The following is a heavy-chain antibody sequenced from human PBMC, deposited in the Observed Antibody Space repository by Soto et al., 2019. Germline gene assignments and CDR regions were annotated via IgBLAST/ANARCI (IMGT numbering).Heavy chain of an antibody. J-gene: IGHJ4*02. V-gene: IGHV4-59*01. D-gene: IGHD6-19*01. CDR1: GGSISSYY. Sequence: SETLSLTCTVSGGSISSYYWSWIRQPPGKGLEWIGYIYYSGSTNYNPSLKSRVTISVDTSKNQFSLKLSSVTAADTAVYYCATVGYSSGWYVFDYWGQGTLVTVSS. CDR2: IYYSGST. CDR3: ATVGYSSGWYVFDY.